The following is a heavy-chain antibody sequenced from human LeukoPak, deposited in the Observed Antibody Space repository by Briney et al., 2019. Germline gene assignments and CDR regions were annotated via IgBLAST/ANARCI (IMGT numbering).Heavy chain of an antibody. CDR2: INPNSGGT. V-gene: IGHV1-2*02. CDR3: ATDPTTYYYDSSGYPY. J-gene: IGHJ4*02. D-gene: IGHD3-22*01. CDR1: GYTFTGYY. Sequence: RASVKVSCKASGYTFTGYYMHWVRQAPGQGLERMGWINPNSGGTNYAQKFQGRVTMTRDTSISTAYMELSRLRSDDTAVYYCATDPTTYYYDSSGYPYWGQGTLVTVSS.